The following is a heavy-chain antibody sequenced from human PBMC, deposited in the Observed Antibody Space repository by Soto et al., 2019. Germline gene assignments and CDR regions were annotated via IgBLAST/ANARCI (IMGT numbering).Heavy chain of an antibody. CDR3: ASTCSGGSCYYAFDI. V-gene: IGHV4-34*01. CDR1: GGSFSGYY. D-gene: IGHD2-15*01. CDR2: INHSGST. Sequence: NPSETLSLTCAVYGGSFSGYYWSWIRQPPGKGLEWIGEINHSGSTNYNPSLKSRVTISVDTSKNQFSLKLSSVTAADTAVYYCASTCSGGSCYYAFDIWGQGTMVTVSS. J-gene: IGHJ3*02.